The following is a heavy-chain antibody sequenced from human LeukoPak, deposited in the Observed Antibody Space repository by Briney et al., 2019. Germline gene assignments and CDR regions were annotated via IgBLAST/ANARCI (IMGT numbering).Heavy chain of an antibody. CDR2: MRYDGKTE. Sequence: GGSLRLSCTGSGFPFSSYGMHWVRQTPGRGLEWVAFMRYDGKTEYYADSVKGRFTIAREDSHSTVHLHMKDLRPDDAAVYFCAKDLNTVVVQYFDSWGQGTLVSVSS. J-gene: IGHJ4*02. CDR1: GFPFSSYG. CDR3: AKDLNTVVVQYFDS. V-gene: IGHV3-30*02. D-gene: IGHD2-15*01.